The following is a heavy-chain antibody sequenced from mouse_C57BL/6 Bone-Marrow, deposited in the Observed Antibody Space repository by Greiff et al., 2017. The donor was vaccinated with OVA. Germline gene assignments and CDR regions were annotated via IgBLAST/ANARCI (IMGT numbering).Heavy chain of an antibody. Sequence: QVQLQQSGAELVKPGASVKISCKASGYAFSSYWMNWVKQRPGKGLEWLGQIYPGDGDTNYNGKFKGKGTLTADKSASTAYMQLNSLTSEDSAVYFSARHYGSSYMARDYWGQGTSVTVSA. CDR2: IYPGDGDT. V-gene: IGHV1-80*01. D-gene: IGHD1-1*01. CDR3: ARHYGSSYMARDY. J-gene: IGHJ4*01. CDR1: GYAFSSYW.